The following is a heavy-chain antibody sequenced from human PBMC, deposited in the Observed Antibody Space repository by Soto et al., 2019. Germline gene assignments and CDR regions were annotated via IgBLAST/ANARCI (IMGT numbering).Heavy chain of an antibody. CDR3: ASDCAYFDS. CDR1: GGSCKSGSYS. D-gene: IGHD2-21*01. CDR2: VYHTGRT. V-gene: IGHV4-61*01. Sequence: TLSLTCTVSGGSCKSGSYSWSWIRQPPGKGLEWIGYVYHTGRTSYNPSLKSRVSISTDTSKNQFSLNLDSVTAADTAVYFCASDCAYFDSWGQGTLVTVSS. J-gene: IGHJ4*02.